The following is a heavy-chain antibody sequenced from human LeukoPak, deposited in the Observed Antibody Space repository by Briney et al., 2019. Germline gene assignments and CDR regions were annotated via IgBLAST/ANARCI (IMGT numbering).Heavy chain of an antibody. V-gene: IGHV5-51*01. Sequence: GESLKISCKGSGYSFSSYWIAWVRQMPGKGLEWMGIIYPGDSDTRYSPSFQGQVTISADKSISTAYLQWSSLKASDTAMYYCARGEMRYCSGGYCYDYCGQGTLVTVSS. J-gene: IGHJ4*02. CDR1: GYSFSSYW. CDR2: IYPGDSDT. D-gene: IGHD2-15*01. CDR3: ARGEMRYCSGGYCYDY.